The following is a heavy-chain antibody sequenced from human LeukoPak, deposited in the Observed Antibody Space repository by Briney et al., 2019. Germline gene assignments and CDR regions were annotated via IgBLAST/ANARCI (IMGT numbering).Heavy chain of an antibody. CDR1: GYTFTTYA. D-gene: IGHD3-3*01. Sequence: ASVKVSCRASGYTFTTYAISWVRQAPGQGLEWMGWISAYNGNTNYAQKLQGRVTMTTDTSTSTAYMELRSLRSDDTAVYYCAREFRTYYDFWSGYHIFDFWGQGTLVTVSS. V-gene: IGHV1-18*01. CDR2: ISAYNGNT. J-gene: IGHJ4*02. CDR3: AREFRTYYDFWSGYHIFDF.